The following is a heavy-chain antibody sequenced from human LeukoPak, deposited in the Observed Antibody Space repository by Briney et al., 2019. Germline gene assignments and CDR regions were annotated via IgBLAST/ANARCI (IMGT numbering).Heavy chain of an antibody. Sequence: ASVKVSCKVSGYTLTELSMHWVRQAPGKGLEWMGGFDPEDGETIYAQKFQGRVTMTEDTSTDTAYMELSSLRSEDTAVYYCATDALDGYNYHYWGQGTLVTVSS. V-gene: IGHV1-24*01. CDR3: ATDALDGYNYHY. CDR1: GYTLTELS. D-gene: IGHD5-24*01. CDR2: FDPEDGET. J-gene: IGHJ4*02.